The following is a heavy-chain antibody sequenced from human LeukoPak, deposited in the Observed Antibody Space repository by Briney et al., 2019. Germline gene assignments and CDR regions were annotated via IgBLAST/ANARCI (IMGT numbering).Heavy chain of an antibody. CDR2: TYYRSKWYN. J-gene: IGHJ4*02. V-gene: IGHV6-1*01. Sequence: SQTLSLTCAISGDSVSSNSAAWNWIRQSPSRGLEWLGRTYYRSKWYNDYAVSMKSRITINPDTSKNQFSLQLNSVTPEDTAVYYCARDTGGYYDSSGYYDYWGQGTLVTVSS. CDR3: ARDTGGYYDSSGYYDY. CDR1: GDSVSSNSAA. D-gene: IGHD3-22*01.